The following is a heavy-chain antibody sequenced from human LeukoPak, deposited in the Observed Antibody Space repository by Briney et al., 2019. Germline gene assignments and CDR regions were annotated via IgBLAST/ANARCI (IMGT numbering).Heavy chain of an antibody. CDR2: ISSSSSTI. CDR1: GFTFSSYS. CDR3: ARDGSGEGSSSWYGYYYYYGMDV. V-gene: IGHV3-48*01. Sequence: GGSLRLSCAASGFTFSSYSMNWVRQAPGKGLEWVSYISSSSSTIYYADSVKGRFTISRDNSRNTLYLQMNSLRAEDTAVYYCARDGSGEGSSSWYGYYYYYGMDVWGQGTTVTVSS. D-gene: IGHD6-13*01. J-gene: IGHJ6*02.